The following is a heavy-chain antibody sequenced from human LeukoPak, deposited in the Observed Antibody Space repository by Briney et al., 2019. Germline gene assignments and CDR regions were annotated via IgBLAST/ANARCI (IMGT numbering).Heavy chain of an antibody. CDR3: ARKRRDGYNFEDY. V-gene: IGHV3-23*01. J-gene: IGHJ4*02. CDR1: GFTFSSYA. D-gene: IGHD5-24*01. Sequence: GGSLRLSCAASGFTFSSYAMSWVRQAPGKGLEWVSAISGSGGSTYYADSVKGRFTISRDNSKNTLYLQMNSLRDEDTAVYYCARKRRDGYNFEDYWGQGTLVTVSS. CDR2: ISGSGGST.